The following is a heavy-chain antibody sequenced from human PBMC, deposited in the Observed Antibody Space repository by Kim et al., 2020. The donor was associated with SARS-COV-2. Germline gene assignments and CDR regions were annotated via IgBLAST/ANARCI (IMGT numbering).Heavy chain of an antibody. D-gene: IGHD6-19*01. V-gene: IGHV4-34*01. Sequence: SETLSLTCAAYGGSFSGYYWSWIRQPPGKGLEWIGEINHSGSTTYNPSFKSGVTILVDTSNNQSLLKLISVTAADTAVYYCSRAGRQWLVRPFFYHFDY. CDR2: INHSGST. CDR1: GGSFSGYY. J-gene: IGHJ4*01. CDR3: SRAGRQWLVRPFFYHFDY.